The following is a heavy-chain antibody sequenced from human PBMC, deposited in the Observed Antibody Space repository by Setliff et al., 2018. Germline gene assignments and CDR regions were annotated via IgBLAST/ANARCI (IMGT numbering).Heavy chain of an antibody. CDR1: GGTFSDYY. CDR3: ARGRDIAARLLDS. D-gene: IGHD6-6*01. Sequence: TSETLSLTCAAYGGTFSDYYWTWIRQPPGKGLEWVGEINHRGSTTYNPSLKSRVTISVDTSKDQFPLKVISMTAADTAVYYCARGRDIAARLLDSWGQGTLVTVSS. V-gene: IGHV4-34*01. CDR2: INHRGST. J-gene: IGHJ4*02.